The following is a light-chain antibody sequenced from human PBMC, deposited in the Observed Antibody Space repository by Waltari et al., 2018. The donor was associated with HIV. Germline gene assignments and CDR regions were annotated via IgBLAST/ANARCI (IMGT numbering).Light chain of an antibody. Sequence: QSVLTQPPSVSAAPGQKVPSSCSGSSSHIGNNFVSWYQQLPGTAPKLLIYDNNKRPSGIPDRFSGSKSGTSATLGITGLQTGDEADYYCGTWDSSLSVWVFGGGTNLTVL. CDR3: GTWDSSLSVWV. V-gene: IGLV1-51*01. J-gene: IGLJ3*02. CDR1: SSHIGNNF. CDR2: DNN.